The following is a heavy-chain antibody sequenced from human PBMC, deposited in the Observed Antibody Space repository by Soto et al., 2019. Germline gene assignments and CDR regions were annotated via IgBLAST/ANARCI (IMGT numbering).Heavy chain of an antibody. V-gene: IGHV4-30-4*01. J-gene: IGHJ6*02. CDR3: ARARGYCTGASCSLFYFYGLDV. Sequence: LSLTCTVSGDSITSGTYYWSWIRQPPGKGLEWVGFVFHSGTTFYNPSLKSRVLMSADTSKNQFSLNVRSLTAADTAVYYCARARGYCTGASCSLFYFYGLDVWGQGTTVTSP. CDR2: VFHSGTT. CDR1: GDSITSGTYY. D-gene: IGHD2-8*02.